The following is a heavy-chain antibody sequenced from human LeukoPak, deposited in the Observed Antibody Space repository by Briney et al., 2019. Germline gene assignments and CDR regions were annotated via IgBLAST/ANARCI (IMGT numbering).Heavy chain of an antibody. CDR1: GGSISSYY. V-gene: IGHV4-4*07. CDR2: IYTSGST. Sequence: SETLSLTCTVSGGSISSYYWSWIREPAGKGLGWSGRIYTSGSTNYNPSLKSRVTMSVDTSKNQFSRKLSSVTAADTAVYYCAREIVRGHYYYGMDVWGQGTTVTVSS. CDR3: AREIVRGHYYYGMDV. D-gene: IGHD2-21*01. J-gene: IGHJ6*02.